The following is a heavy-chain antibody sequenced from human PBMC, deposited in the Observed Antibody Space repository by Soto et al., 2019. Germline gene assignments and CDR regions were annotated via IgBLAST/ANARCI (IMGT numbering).Heavy chain of an antibody. V-gene: IGHV1-69*01. D-gene: IGHD3-3*01. J-gene: IGHJ5*02. CDR2: IIPIFGTA. Sequence: QVQLVQSGAEVKKPGSSVKVSCKASGGTFSSYAISWVRQAPGQGLEWMGGIIPIFGTANYAQKFQGRVTITADESTSTANRGRRSLGSEDRAVYSWGRMRPAFFGLVPPPGGGSDPWARET. CDR1: GGTFSSYA. CDR3: GRMRPAFFGLVPPPGGGSDP.